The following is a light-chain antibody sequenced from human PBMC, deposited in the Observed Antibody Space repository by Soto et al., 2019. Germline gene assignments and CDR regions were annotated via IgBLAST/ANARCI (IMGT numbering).Light chain of an antibody. CDR1: SSDVGGYNY. CDR2: DVS. CDR3: SSYTSSSTPYV. Sequence: QSVPTQPASVYGSPGQSITISCTGTSSDVGGYNYVSWYQQHPGKAPKLMIYDVSNRPSGVSNRFSGSKSGNTASLTISGLQAEDEADYYCSSYTSSSTPYVFGTGTKVTVL. J-gene: IGLJ1*01. V-gene: IGLV2-14*01.